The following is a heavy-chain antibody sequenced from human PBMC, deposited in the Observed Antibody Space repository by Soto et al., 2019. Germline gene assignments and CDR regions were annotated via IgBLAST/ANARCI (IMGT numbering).Heavy chain of an antibody. V-gene: IGHV1-18*04. CDR3: AKRTSGTTWGESDY. CDR2: ISGYSGTA. D-gene: IGHD4-17*01. J-gene: IGHJ4*02. CDR1: GYIFSDYG. Sequence: QVQVMQSGAEVKKPGDSVKVSCKTSGYIFSDYGINWVRQAPGQGLEWMGWISGYSGTANLAQKFQGRVTMTTDKSTRTADMELRRLRSDDTAVYYCAKRTSGTTWGESDYWGQGTLVTVSS.